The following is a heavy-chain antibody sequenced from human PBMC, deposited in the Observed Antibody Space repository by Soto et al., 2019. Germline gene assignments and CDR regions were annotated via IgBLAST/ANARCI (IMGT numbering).Heavy chain of an antibody. Sequence: ASVKVSCKASGYTFTSYDINWVRQATGQGLEWMGWMNPNSGNTGYAQKFQGRVTMTRNTSISTAYMELSSLRSEDTAVYYCWYCSGGRNAFDIWGQGTMVTVSS. CDR3: WYCSGGRNAFDI. V-gene: IGHV1-8*01. CDR1: GYTFTSYD. D-gene: IGHD2-15*01. J-gene: IGHJ3*02. CDR2: MNPNSGNT.